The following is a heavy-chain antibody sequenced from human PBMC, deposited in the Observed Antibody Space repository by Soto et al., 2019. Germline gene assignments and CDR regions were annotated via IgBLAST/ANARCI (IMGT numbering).Heavy chain of an antibody. CDR3: ARTLPGDYDILTPSDY. Sequence: QVQLVESGGGVVQPGRSLRLSCAASGFTFSSYGMHWVRQAPGKGLEWVAVIWYDGSNKYYADSVKGRFTISRDNSKNTLYLQMNSLRAEDTAVYYCARTLPGDYDILTPSDYWGQGTLVTVSS. CDR2: IWYDGSNK. V-gene: IGHV3-33*01. D-gene: IGHD3-9*01. J-gene: IGHJ4*02. CDR1: GFTFSSYG.